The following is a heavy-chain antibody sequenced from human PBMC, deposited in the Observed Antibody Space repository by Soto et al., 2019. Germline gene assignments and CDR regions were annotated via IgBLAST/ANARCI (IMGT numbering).Heavy chain of an antibody. Sequence: SGPTLVNPTQTLTLTCTFSGFSLSTSGMCVSWIRQPPGKALEWLARIDWDDDKYYSTSLKTRLTISKDTSKNQVVLTMTNMDPVDTATYYCARARYCSGGSCTDPFDYWGQGTLVTVSS. CDR3: ARARYCSGGSCTDPFDY. CDR1: GFSLSTSGMC. J-gene: IGHJ4*02. D-gene: IGHD2-15*01. CDR2: IDWDDDK. V-gene: IGHV2-70*11.